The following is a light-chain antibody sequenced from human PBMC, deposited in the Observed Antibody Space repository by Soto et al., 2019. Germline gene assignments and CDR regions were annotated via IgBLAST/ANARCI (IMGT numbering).Light chain of an antibody. V-gene: IGKV3-11*01. Sequence: EIVLTQSPATLSLSPGERATLSCRASQGISNFLAWFEQKPRQAPRLLIYDVSNRATGIPARFSGSGSGTDFTLTIRSLEPEDFAVYYCQQRGSWPLRFGQWTKVEIK. CDR2: DVS. CDR1: QGISNF. CDR3: QQRGSWPLR. J-gene: IGKJ1*01.